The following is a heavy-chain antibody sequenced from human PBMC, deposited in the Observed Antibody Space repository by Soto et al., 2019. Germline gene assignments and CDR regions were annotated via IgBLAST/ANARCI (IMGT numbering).Heavy chain of an antibody. V-gene: IGHV4-39*01. D-gene: IGHD3-3*01. CDR2: IYYSGST. Sequence: SETMSLTCTVSGGSISGSICYGGWILEPPGKGLEVIGSIYYSGSTYYNPSLNSRVTISVDTSKNQFSLKLSSVTAADTAVYYCARHRVDYDFWRGRYYYYGMDVWGQGTTVTVSS. CDR3: ARHRVDYDFWRGRYYYYGMDV. J-gene: IGHJ6*02. CDR1: GGSISGSICY.